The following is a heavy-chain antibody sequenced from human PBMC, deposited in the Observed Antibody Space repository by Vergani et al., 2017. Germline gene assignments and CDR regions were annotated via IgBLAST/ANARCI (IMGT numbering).Heavy chain of an antibody. CDR1: GFTVSSNY. J-gene: IGHJ4*02. D-gene: IGHD2-2*01. CDR2: IYSGGST. Sequence: EVQLVESGGGLIQPGGSLRLSCAASGFTVSSNYMSWVRQAPGKGLEWVSVIYSGGSTYYADSVKGRFTISRDNSKNTLYLQMNSLRAEDTAVYYCARAARWKDIVVVPYWGQGTLVTVSS. V-gene: IGHV3-53*01. CDR3: ARAARWKDIVVVPY.